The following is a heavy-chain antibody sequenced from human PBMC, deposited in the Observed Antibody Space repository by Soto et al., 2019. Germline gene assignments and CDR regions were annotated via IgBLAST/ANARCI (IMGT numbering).Heavy chain of an antibody. CDR2: ISGSGGST. D-gene: IGHD3-22*01. Sequence: GGSLILSCAASGFTFSSYSMSWVRQAPGKGLEWVSAISGSGGSTYYADSVKSRLTITKDTSKNQVVLTMTNMDPVDTATYYCAHRPLYYYDSSGYYWPELYYFDYWGQGTLVTVSS. J-gene: IGHJ4*02. CDR1: GFTFSSYS. CDR3: AHRPLYYYDSSGYYWPELYYFDY. V-gene: IGHV3-23*01.